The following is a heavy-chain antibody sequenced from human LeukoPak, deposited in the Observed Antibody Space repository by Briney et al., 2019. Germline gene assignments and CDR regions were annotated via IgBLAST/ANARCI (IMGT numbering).Heavy chain of an antibody. V-gene: IGHV4-34*01. D-gene: IGHD5/OR15-5a*01. J-gene: IGHJ5*02. CDR2: INHSGST. Sequence: PSETLSLTCAVYGGSFSGYYWSWIRQPPGKGLEWIGEINHSGSTNYNPSLKSRVTISVDTSKNQFSLKLSSVTAADTAVYYCARHVSPGPWGQGTLVTVSS. CDR1: GGSFSGYY. CDR3: ARHVSPGP.